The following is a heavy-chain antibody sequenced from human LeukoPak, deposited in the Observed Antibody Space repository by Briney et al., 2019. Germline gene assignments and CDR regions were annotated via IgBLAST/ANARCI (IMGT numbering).Heavy chain of an antibody. Sequence: GASVKVSCKASGYTFTSYGISWVRQAPGQGLEWMGWISAYNGNTNYAQKLQGRVTMTTDTSTSTAYMELRSLRSDDTAVYYCARDLSPGGSGQPQHYWGQGTLVTVSS. CDR2: ISAYNGNT. CDR3: ARDLSPGGSGQPQHY. CDR1: GYTFTSYG. J-gene: IGHJ4*02. D-gene: IGHD3-10*01. V-gene: IGHV1-18*01.